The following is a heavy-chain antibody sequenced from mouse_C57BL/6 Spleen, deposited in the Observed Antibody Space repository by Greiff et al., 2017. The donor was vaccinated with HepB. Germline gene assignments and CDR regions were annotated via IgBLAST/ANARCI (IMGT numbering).Heavy chain of an antibody. J-gene: IGHJ2*01. CDR2: ISNGGGST. D-gene: IGHD1-1*01. CDR1: GFTFSDYY. Sequence: EVQLVESGGGLVQPGGSLKLSCAASGFTFSDYYMYWVRQTPEKRLEWVAYISNGGGSTYYPDTVKGRFTISRDNAKNTLYLQKSRLKSEDTSMYYCARQATTVVPYFDYWGQGTTLTVSS. CDR3: ARQATTVVPYFDY. V-gene: IGHV5-12*01.